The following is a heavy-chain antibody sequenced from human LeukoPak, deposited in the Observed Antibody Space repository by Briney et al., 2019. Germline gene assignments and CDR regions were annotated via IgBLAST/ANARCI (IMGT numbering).Heavy chain of an antibody. CDR1: GGSVSSGSSS. CDR2: IYPSGFT. V-gene: IGHV4-61*02. J-gene: IGHJ4*02. Sequence: SETLSLTCSVSGGSVSSGSSSWTWIRRPAGKGLEWIGRIYPSGFTNYNPFLKSRVTISIDTSKNQFSLKLSSVTAADTAVYYCARDPSYCSSISCLPLWGQGTLVTVSS. CDR3: ARDPSYCSSISCLPL. D-gene: IGHD2-2*01.